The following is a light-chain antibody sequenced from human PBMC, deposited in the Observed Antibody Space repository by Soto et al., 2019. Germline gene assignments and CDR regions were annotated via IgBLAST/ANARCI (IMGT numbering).Light chain of an antibody. CDR2: GAS. CDR1: QSVSSNN. J-gene: IGKJ3*01. V-gene: IGKV3-20*01. Sequence: EIVLTQSPGTVSLSRGERATLSCRASQSVSSNNLAWYQQRPGQAPRVVIYGASTRATGIPERFSGSGSGTDFTLTISRLEPEDFAVYYCQQYGRSPFTFGPGTKVDIK. CDR3: QQYGRSPFT.